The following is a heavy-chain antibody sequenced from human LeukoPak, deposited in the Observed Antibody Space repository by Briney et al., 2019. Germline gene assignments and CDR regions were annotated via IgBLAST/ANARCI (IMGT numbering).Heavy chain of an antibody. Sequence: ASETLSLTCTVSGGSISSYYWSWIRQPPGKGLEWIGYIYYSGSTNYNPSLKSRVTISVDTSKNQFSLKLSSVTAADTAVYYCARVGLYYYDSSGYWAFDISSQGTMVTVSS. J-gene: IGHJ3*02. CDR1: GGSISSYY. V-gene: IGHV4-59*01. D-gene: IGHD3-22*01. CDR2: IYYSGST. CDR3: ARVGLYYYDSSGYWAFDI.